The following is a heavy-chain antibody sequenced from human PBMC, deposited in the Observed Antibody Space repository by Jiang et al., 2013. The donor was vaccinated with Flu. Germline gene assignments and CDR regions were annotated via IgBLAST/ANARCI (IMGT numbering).Heavy chain of an antibody. CDR1: GGSVSSGSYY. D-gene: IGHD3-10*01. CDR2: IYYSGST. J-gene: IGHJ6*02. V-gene: IGHV4-61*01. CDR3: ARVPPSAGGMDV. Sequence: GPGLVKPSETLSLTCTVSGGSVSSGSYYWSWIRQPPGKGLEWIGYIYYSGSTDYNPSLKSRVTISVDTSKNQFSLKLSSVTAADTAVYYCARVPPSAGGMDVWGQGDHGSPSP.